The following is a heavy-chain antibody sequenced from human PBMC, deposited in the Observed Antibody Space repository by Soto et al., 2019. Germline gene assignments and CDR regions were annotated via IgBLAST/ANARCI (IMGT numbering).Heavy chain of an antibody. CDR3: ARSQAGRPLDV. V-gene: IGHV1-46*01. CDR2: INPSGGST. CDR1: GDTFTSFH. D-gene: IGHD6-25*01. Sequence: GASVKVSCKASGDTFTSFHIHWVRQAPGQGLEWMGVINPSGGSTSYAQKFQDRVTMTRDTSRITVYMELSSLRSEDTAVYYCARSQAGRPLDVWGQGTTVTVSS. J-gene: IGHJ6*02.